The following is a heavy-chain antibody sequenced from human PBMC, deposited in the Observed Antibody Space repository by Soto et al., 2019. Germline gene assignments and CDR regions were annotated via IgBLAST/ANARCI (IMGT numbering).Heavy chain of an antibody. V-gene: IGHV3-11*06. CDR3: ARYYYASGSYHYYFDY. J-gene: IGHJ4*02. CDR1: GFTFSDYY. CDR2: ISSSSSST. Sequence: QVQLVESGGGLVKPGGSLRLSCAASGFTFSDYYMSWIRQAPGKGLEWVSYISSSSSSTTYADSVKGRFTISRDNPKNSLYLQMNSLRAEDTAVYYCARYYYASGSYHYYFDYWAREPWSPSPQ. D-gene: IGHD3-10*01.